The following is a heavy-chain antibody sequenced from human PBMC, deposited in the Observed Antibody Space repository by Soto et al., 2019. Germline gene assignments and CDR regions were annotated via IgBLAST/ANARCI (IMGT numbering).Heavy chain of an antibody. CDR3: ARGPGGTTYYDFWSGYPILFY. D-gene: IGHD3-3*01. CDR1: GYTFTGYY. CDR2: INPNSGGT. V-gene: IGHV1-2*04. Sequence: ASVKVSCTASGYTFTGYYMHWVRQAPGQGLEWMGWINPNSGGTNYAQKFQGWVTMTRDTSISTAYMELSRLRSDDTAVYYCARGPGGTTYYDFWSGYPILFYWGQGTLVT. J-gene: IGHJ4*02.